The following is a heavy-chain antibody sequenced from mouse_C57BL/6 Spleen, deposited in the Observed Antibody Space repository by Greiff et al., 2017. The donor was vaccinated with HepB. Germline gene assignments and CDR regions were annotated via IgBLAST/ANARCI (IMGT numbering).Heavy chain of an antibody. CDR1: GYTFTDYE. CDR3: TRSTYWYFHG. J-gene: IGHJ1*02. V-gene: IGHV1-15*01. Sequence: QVQLQQSGAELVRPGASVTLSCKASGYTFTDYEMHWVKQTPVHGLEWIGAIDPETGGTAYNQKFKGKAILTADKSSSTAYMELRSLTSEDSAVYYCTRSTYWYFHGWGTGTTVTVSS. CDR2: IDPETGGT.